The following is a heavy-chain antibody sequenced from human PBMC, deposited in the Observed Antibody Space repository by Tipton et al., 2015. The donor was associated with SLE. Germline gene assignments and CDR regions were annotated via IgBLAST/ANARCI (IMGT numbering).Heavy chain of an antibody. CDR1: GGSIRSSNW. Sequence: SLRLSCAVSGGSIRSSNWWSWVRQPPGKGLEWIGEIHHTGGNNYNPSLRSRVTISMDTSKSQFSLTLKSVTAADTAVYFCARGELIEGFDPWGQGTLVTVAA. J-gene: IGHJ5*02. V-gene: IGHV4-4*01. CDR2: IHHTGGN. D-gene: IGHD3-22*01. CDR3: ARGELIEGFDP.